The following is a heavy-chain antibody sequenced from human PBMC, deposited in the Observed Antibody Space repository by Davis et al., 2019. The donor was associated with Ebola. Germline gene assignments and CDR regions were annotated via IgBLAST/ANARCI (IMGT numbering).Heavy chain of an antibody. CDR3: ARMKLRYFDNWFDP. J-gene: IGHJ5*02. V-gene: IGHV4-59*12. CDR2: IYYSGST. CDR1: GGSISSYY. D-gene: IGHD3-9*01. Sequence: MPSETLSLTCTVSGGSISSYYWSWIRQPPGKGLECIGYIYYSGSTNYNPSLKSRVTISVDTSKNQFSLKLSSVTAADTAVYYCARMKLRYFDNWFDPWGQGTLVTVSS.